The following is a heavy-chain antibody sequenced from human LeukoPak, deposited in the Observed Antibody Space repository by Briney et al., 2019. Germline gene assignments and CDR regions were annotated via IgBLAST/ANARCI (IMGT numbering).Heavy chain of an antibody. D-gene: IGHD3-3*01. CDR1: GFTFRSHS. V-gene: IGHV3-48*01. Sequence: PGGSLRLSCTASGFTFRSHSMIWVRQAPGKGLEWISYISGSSGTIYYADSVEGRFIISRDNDKSSLYLQMNSLGVEDTAVYFCTRVEKGFWSGFKMDVWGKGTTVAVSS. CDR3: TRVEKGFWSGFKMDV. CDR2: ISGSSGTI. J-gene: IGHJ6*04.